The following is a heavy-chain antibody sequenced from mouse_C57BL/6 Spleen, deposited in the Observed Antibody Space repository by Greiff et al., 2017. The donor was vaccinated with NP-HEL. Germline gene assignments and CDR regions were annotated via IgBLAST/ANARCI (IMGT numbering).Heavy chain of an antibody. CDR2: ISSGSSTI. CDR1: GFTFSDYG. CDR3: ARDPYDYDGAWFAY. V-gene: IGHV5-17*01. Sequence: DVQLVESGGGLVKPGGSLKLSCAASGFTFSDYGMHWVRQAPEKGLEWVAYISSGSSTIYYADTVKGRFTISRDNAKNTLFLQMTSLRSEDTAMYYCARDPYDYDGAWFAYWGQGTLVTVSA. J-gene: IGHJ3*01. D-gene: IGHD2-4*01.